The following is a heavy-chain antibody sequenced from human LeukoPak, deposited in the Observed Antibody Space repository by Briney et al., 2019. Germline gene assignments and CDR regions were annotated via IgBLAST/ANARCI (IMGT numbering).Heavy chain of an antibody. J-gene: IGHJ4*02. CDR3: ARGGSSETSSSWSPYYFDY. CDR2: INPSGGST. D-gene: IGHD6-13*01. V-gene: IGHV1-46*01. Sequence: ASVKVSCKASGSTFSSYAISWVRQAPGQGLEWMGIINPSGGSTSYAQKFQGRVTMTRDMSTSTVYMELSSLRSEDTAVYYCARGGSSETSSSWSPYYFDYWGQGTLVTVSS. CDR1: GSTFSSYA.